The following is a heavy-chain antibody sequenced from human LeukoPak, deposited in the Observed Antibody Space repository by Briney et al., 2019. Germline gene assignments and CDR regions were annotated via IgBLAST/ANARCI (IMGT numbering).Heavy chain of an antibody. J-gene: IGHJ6*03. CDR3: ARDQGDGYSIPDYMDV. D-gene: IGHD5-24*01. V-gene: IGHV1-69*13. CDR2: IIPIFGTA. Sequence: SVKVSCKASGGAFSSYAISWVRQAPGQGLEWMGGIIPIFGTANYAQKFQGRVTITADESTSTAYMELSSLRSEDTAVYYCARDQGDGYSIPDYMDVWGKGTTVTISS. CDR1: GGAFSSYA.